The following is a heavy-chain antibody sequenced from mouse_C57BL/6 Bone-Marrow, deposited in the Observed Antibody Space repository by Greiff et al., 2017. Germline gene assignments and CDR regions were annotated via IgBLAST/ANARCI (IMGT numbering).Heavy chain of an antibody. J-gene: IGHJ4*01. V-gene: IGHV1-54*01. Sequence: VQLQQSGAELVRPGTSVKVSCKASGYAFTNYLIEWVKQRPGQGLEWIGVINPGSGGTNYNEKFKGKATLTADKSSSTAYMQLSSLTSEDSAVYFCARTGYYSYAMDYWGQGISVTVSS. D-gene: IGHD2-3*01. CDR2: INPGSGGT. CDR1: GYAFTNYL. CDR3: ARTGYYSYAMDY.